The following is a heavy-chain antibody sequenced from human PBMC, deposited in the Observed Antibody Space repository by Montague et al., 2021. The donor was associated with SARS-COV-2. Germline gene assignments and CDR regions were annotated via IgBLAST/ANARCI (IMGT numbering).Heavy chain of an antibody. Sequence: SETLSLTCTVSNGSISGHYWTWIRQSPGRGLEWLAYIHYRGTTDYNPSPKSRLTLSVDTSKNQFSLTLTPLTAADTAIYYCARLGGSGSYLAFDYWGQGTLVTVSS. CDR2: IHYRGTT. J-gene: IGHJ4*02. CDR1: NGSISGHY. CDR3: ARLGGSGSYLAFDY. D-gene: IGHD3-10*01. V-gene: IGHV4-59*08.